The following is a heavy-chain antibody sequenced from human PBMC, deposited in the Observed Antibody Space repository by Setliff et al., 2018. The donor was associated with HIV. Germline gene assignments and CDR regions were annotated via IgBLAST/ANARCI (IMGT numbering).Heavy chain of an antibody. CDR1: GYSISTAYY. CDR2: FHHSGSA. V-gene: IGHV4-38-2*01. Sequence: SETLSLTCAVSGYSISTAYYWAWIRQSPGKGLEWIGGFHHSGSAHYNPSLKSRVTNSGQTSKNQFSLTLTSVTAADTAIYYCARQGAGYYYDSSDYYTGNGFDMWGQGTMVTVSS. D-gene: IGHD3-22*01. J-gene: IGHJ3*02. CDR3: ARQGAGYYYDSSDYYTGNGFDM.